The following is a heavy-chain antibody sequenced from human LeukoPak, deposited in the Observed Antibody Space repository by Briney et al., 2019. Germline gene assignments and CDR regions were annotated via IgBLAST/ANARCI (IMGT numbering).Heavy chain of an antibody. CDR3: ARDMVDGDYDFDY. CDR2: ISGGGGST. V-gene: IGHV3-23*01. CDR1: GFTFSNSA. D-gene: IGHD4-17*01. Sequence: GGSLRLSCAASGFTFSNSAMSWVRQAPGKGLEWVSTISGGGGSTYYADSVKGRFTISRDNSKNTLYLQMNSLRAEDTAVYYCARDMVDGDYDFDYWGQGTLVTVSS. J-gene: IGHJ4*02.